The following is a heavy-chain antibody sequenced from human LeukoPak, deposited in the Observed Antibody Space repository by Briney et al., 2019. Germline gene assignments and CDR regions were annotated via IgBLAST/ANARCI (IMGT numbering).Heavy chain of an antibody. CDR1: GASVSSFY. Sequence: SETLSLTCTVSGASVSSFYWNWIRQPPGKGLEWIGSMYYSGATNYDPSFKSRVTISLDTSKNEFSLRLKSLTAADTAVYYCAGQVGARIRYYYTSGLDVWGQGTTVAVSS. V-gene: IGHV4-59*02. CDR2: MYYSGAT. J-gene: IGHJ6*02. D-gene: IGHD1-26*01. CDR3: AGQVGARIRYYYTSGLDV.